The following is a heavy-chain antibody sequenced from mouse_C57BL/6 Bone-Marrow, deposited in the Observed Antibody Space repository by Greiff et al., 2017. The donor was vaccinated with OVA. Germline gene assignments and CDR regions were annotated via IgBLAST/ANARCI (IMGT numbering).Heavy chain of an antibody. J-gene: IGHJ3*01. CDR1: GYTFTSYW. CDR3: AREDYYGSSWFAY. V-gene: IGHV1-55*01. CDR2: IYPGSGST. Sequence: VQLQQPGAELVKPGASVKMSCKASGYTFTSYWITWVKQRPGQCLEWIGDIYPGSGSTNYNEKFKSKATLTVDTSSSTAYMQLSSLTSEDSAVYYCAREDYYGSSWFAYWGQGTLVTVSA. D-gene: IGHD1-1*01.